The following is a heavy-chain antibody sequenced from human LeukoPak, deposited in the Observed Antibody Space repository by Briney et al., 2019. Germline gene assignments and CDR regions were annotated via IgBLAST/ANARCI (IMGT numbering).Heavy chain of an antibody. CDR3: AREMQDKSLQWIGELKKYYYYYMDV. V-gene: IGHV4-34*01. D-gene: IGHD3-10*01. J-gene: IGHJ6*03. Sequence: SETLSLTCAVFGGSFSGYYWSWIRQFPGKGLKWIGEINHSGSTKYNPSLKSRVTISVDTSKNQFSLKLSSVTAADTAVYYCAREMQDKSLQWIGELKKYYYYYMDVWGKGTTVIVSS. CDR2: INHSGST. CDR1: GGSFSGYY.